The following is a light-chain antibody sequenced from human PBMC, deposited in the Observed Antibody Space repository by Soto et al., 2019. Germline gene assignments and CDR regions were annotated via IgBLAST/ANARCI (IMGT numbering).Light chain of an antibody. CDR2: RDT. CDR1: NIGTKN. V-gene: IGLV3-9*01. CDR3: HVWDSRNVV. Sequence: SYELTQPLSVSVVLGQTAMITCGGNNIGTKNVHWYQQKPGQAPVMVIYRDTRRPSGIPEWFSGSKSGDTATLTISRAQAVDEADYYCHVWDSRNVVFGGGTKLTVL. J-gene: IGLJ2*01.